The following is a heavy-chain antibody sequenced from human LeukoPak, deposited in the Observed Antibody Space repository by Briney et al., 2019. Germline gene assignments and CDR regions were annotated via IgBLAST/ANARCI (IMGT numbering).Heavy chain of an antibody. J-gene: IGHJ4*02. Sequence: GGPLRLSCADSGFTFSSYWMSWVRQASGKGLEWVANIKQDGSEKYYVDSVKGRFTISRDNAKNSLYLHMNSLRAEDTAVYYCARDPSFGRLWPRLFDYWGQGTLVTVSS. CDR1: GFTFSSYW. CDR3: ARDPSFGRLWPRLFDY. CDR2: IKQDGSEK. V-gene: IGHV3-7*05. D-gene: IGHD3-16*01.